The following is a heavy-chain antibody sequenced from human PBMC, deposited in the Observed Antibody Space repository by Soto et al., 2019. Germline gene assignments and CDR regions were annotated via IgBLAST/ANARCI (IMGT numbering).Heavy chain of an antibody. CDR2: INPSGGST. Sequence: ASVKVSCKASGYTFTSYYMHWVRQAPGQGLEWMGIINPSGGSTSYAQKFQGRVTMTRDTSTSTVYMELSSLRSEDTAVYYCARVGYYYDSSGPLDYWGQGXLVTVSS. CDR1: GYTFTSYY. J-gene: IGHJ4*02. D-gene: IGHD3-22*01. CDR3: ARVGYYYDSSGPLDY. V-gene: IGHV1-46*01.